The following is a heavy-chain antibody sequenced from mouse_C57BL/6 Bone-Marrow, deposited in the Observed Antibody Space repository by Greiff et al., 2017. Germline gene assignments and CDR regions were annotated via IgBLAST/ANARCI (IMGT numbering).Heavy chain of an antibody. D-gene: IGHD2-3*01. V-gene: IGHV1-81*01. CDR1: GYTFTSYG. CDR3: ARTDGYRAMDY. CDR2: IYPRSGNT. J-gene: IGHJ4*01. Sequence: VQLVESGAELARPGASVKLSCKASGYTFTSYGISWVKQRTGQGLEWIGEIYPRSGNTYYNEKFKGKATLTADKSSSTAYMEHRSLTSEDSAVYFCARTDGYRAMDYWGQGTSVTVSS.